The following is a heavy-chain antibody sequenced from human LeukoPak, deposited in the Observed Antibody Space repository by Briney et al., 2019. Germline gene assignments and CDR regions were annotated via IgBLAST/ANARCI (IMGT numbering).Heavy chain of an antibody. CDR1: GGSISSGGYY. Sequence: SETLSLTCTVSGGSISSGGYYWSWIRQHPGKGLEWIGYIYYSGSTYYNPSLKSRVTISVDTSKNQFSLKLSSVTAADTAVYYCASRPSLRITMVRGVRAFDIWGQGTMVTVSS. J-gene: IGHJ3*02. V-gene: IGHV4-31*03. CDR3: ASRPSLRITMVRGVRAFDI. CDR2: IYYSGST. D-gene: IGHD3-10*01.